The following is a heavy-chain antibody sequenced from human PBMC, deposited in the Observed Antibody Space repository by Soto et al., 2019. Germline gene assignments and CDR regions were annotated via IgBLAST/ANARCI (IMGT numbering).Heavy chain of an antibody. J-gene: IGHJ5*02. D-gene: IGHD1-26*01. Sequence: ASVKVSCKASGYTFTSYGISWVRQAPGQGLEWMGWISAYNGNTNYAQKLQGRVTMTTDTSTSTAYMELRSLRSDDTDVYYCARFTELDNWFDPWGQGTLLTVSS. V-gene: IGHV1-18*01. CDR1: GYTFTSYG. CDR3: ARFTELDNWFDP. CDR2: ISAYNGNT.